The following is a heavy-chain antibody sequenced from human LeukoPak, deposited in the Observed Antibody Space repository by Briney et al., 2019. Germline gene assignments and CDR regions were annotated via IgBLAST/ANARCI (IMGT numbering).Heavy chain of an antibody. V-gene: IGHV3-30*18. CDR2: ISYDGSTE. Sequence: GGSLRLSCAASGFTFSSYGMHWVRQAPGKGLEWAAVISYDGSTEYYADSVKGRFTISRDNSKNTLYLQINSLRAEDTAVYYCAKGENWQQLVHFWGQGTLVTVSS. CDR1: GFTFSSYG. J-gene: IGHJ4*02. D-gene: IGHD6-13*01. CDR3: AKGENWQQLVHF.